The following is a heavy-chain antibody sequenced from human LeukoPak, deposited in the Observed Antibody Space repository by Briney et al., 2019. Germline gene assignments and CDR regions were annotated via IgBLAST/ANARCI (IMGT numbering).Heavy chain of an antibody. Sequence: RTGGSLRLSCAASGFTVSSNYMSWVRQAPGKGLEWVSVISGSGGSTYFADSVKGRFTISRDNSKNTLYLQMNSLRAGDTAVYYCARTIEMATISYFDYWGQGTLVTVSS. CDR1: GFTVSSNY. D-gene: IGHD5-24*01. V-gene: IGHV3-23*01. CDR2: ISGSGGST. CDR3: ARTIEMATISYFDY. J-gene: IGHJ4*02.